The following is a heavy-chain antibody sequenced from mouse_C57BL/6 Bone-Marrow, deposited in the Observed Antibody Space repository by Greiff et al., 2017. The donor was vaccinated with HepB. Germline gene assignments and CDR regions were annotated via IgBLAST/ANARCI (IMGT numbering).Heavy chain of an antibody. CDR3: ARSRDY. Sequence: QVQLKQSGPELVKPGASVKLSCKASGYAFSGSWMHWVKQRPGKGLEWIGRIYPGDGDTNYNGKFKGKATLTADKSSSTAYMQLSSLTSEDSAVYFCARSRDYWGQGTTLTVSS. V-gene: IGHV1-82*01. CDR1: GYAFSGSW. J-gene: IGHJ2*01. CDR2: IYPGDGDT.